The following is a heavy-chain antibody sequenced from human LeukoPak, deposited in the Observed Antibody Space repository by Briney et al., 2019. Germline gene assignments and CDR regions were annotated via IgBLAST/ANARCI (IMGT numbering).Heavy chain of an antibody. J-gene: IGHJ4*02. V-gene: IGHV1-18*01. Sequence: ASVKVSCKASAYSSTSFCTRCVRQAAGQGREWMGWIISYDGNTKYTQKLAGRVTMTTNTSTSTAYMELRSLRSDDTAVYYCARDHPQMVVVVAARTNSNDFDYWGQGTLVTVSS. CDR1: AYSSTSFC. CDR3: ARDHPQMVVVVAARTNSNDFDY. D-gene: IGHD2-15*01. CDR2: IISYDGNT.